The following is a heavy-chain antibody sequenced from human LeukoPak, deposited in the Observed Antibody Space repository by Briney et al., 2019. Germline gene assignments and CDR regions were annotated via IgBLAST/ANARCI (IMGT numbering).Heavy chain of an antibody. V-gene: IGHV1-2*02. CDR3: ARDTELAVSGTFALHPKFDY. D-gene: IGHD6-19*01. CDR2: INPNSGGT. Sequence: ASVKVSCKTSGYTFTSYTITWVRQAPGQGLEWMGWINPNSGGTNYAQRFQGRVTMTRDTSISTAYMELSRLRSDDTAVYYCARDTELAVSGTFALHPKFDYWGQGTLVTVSS. J-gene: IGHJ4*02. CDR1: GYTFTSYT.